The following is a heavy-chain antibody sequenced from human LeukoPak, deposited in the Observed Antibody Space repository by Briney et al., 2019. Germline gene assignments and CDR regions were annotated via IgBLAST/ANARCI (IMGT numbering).Heavy chain of an antibody. CDR3: ARDGGYYGSGSYQY. V-gene: IGHV1-18*01. D-gene: IGHD3-10*01. Sequence: GASVKVSCKASGYTFTSYGISWVRQAPGQGLEWMGWISAYNGNTNYAQKFQGRVTMTRDTSISTAYMELSRLRSDDTAVYYCARDGGYYGSGSYQYWGQGTLVTVSS. CDR1: GYTFTSYG. CDR2: ISAYNGNT. J-gene: IGHJ4*02.